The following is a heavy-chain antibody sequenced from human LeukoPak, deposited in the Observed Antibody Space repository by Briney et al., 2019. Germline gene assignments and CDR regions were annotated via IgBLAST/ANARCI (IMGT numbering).Heavy chain of an antibody. V-gene: IGHV4-30-2*01. CDR1: GGSISSGGYY. D-gene: IGHD3-10*01. J-gene: IGHJ4*02. Sequence: SQTLSLTCTVSGGSISSGGYYWSWIRQPPGKGLEWIGEINHSGSTNYNPSLKSRVTISVDTSKNQFSLKLSSVTAADTAVYYCARGQVMVRGVYDYWGQGTLVTVSS. CDR2: INHSGST. CDR3: ARGQVMVRGVYDY.